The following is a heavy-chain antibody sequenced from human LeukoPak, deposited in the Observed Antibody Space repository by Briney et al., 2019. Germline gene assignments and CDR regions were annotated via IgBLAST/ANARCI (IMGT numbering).Heavy chain of an antibody. D-gene: IGHD2-15*01. CDR3: AKGVVVVAASYYYMDV. CDR2: TTGSGGSS. V-gene: IGHV3-23*01. Sequence: PGGSLRLSCAASGFTFTGYAMTWVRQAPGKGLEWVSTTTGSGGSSYYADSVMGRFTISRDNSKNTLFLHMNGLRAEDTAVYYCAKGVVVVAASYYYMDVWGEGTTVTVSS. CDR1: GFTFTGYA. J-gene: IGHJ6*03.